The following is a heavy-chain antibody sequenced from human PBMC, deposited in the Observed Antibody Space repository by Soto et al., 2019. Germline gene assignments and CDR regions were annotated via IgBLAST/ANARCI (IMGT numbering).Heavy chain of an antibody. Sequence: LSLPCTVSGGSIGSYYWSWIRQPPGKGLEWMGYIYYSGSTNYNPSRKSRVTISVDTSKNQFSLKLSSVTAADTAVYYCARTSSGSYRIDYWGQGTRVTVSS. CDR1: GGSIGSYY. V-gene: IGHV4-59*01. CDR2: IYYSGST. D-gene: IGHD1-26*01. J-gene: IGHJ4*02. CDR3: ARTSSGSYRIDY.